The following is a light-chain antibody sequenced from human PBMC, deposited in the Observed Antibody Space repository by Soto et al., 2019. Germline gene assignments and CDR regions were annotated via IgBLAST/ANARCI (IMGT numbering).Light chain of an antibody. V-gene: IGKV3-15*01. Sequence: EVVMTQSPATLSVSPGERATLSCRASQSVYSNVAWYQQRPGQPPRLLIYGASTRASDVPGRFSGSGSGREFTLTITSLQSEDFAIYSCHQYNSWPWTFGQGTKVDI. CDR1: QSVYSN. CDR2: GAS. J-gene: IGKJ1*01. CDR3: HQYNSWPWT.